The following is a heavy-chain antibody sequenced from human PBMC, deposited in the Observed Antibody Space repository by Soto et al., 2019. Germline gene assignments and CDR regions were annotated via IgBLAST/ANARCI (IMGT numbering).Heavy chain of an antibody. J-gene: IGHJ6*02. V-gene: IGHV3-23*01. CDR1: GFTFTSYA. CDR3: AKPQPEYYYYGMDV. CDR2: ISGSGDRT. Sequence: EVQLLESGGGLVQPGGSLRLSCAASGFTFTSYAMCWVRQAPGKGLEWVSSISGSGDRTFYADSVKGRFTISRDNSRNTLHLQMNSLRAEDTAVYYCAKPQPEYYYYGMDVWGQGTTVTVSS. D-gene: IGHD2-2*01.